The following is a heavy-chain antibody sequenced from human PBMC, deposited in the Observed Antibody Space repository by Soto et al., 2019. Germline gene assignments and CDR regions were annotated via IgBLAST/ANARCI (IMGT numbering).Heavy chain of an antibody. D-gene: IGHD6-19*01. CDR1: GFTFSSYG. Sequence: GGSLRLSCAASGFTFSSYGMHWVRQAPGKWLEWVAVISYDGSNKYYADSVKGRFTISRDNSKNTLYLQMNSLRTEDTAVYYCAKDIAVAGAPGYYYYGMDVWGQGTTVTVSS. J-gene: IGHJ6*02. CDR3: AKDIAVAGAPGYYYYGMDV. V-gene: IGHV3-30*18. CDR2: ISYDGSNK.